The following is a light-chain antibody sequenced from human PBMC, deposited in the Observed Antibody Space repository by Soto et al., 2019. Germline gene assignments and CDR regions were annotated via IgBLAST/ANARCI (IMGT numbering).Light chain of an antibody. J-gene: IGKJ1*01. V-gene: IGKV3D-7*01. Sequence: IVMTQSPATLSLSPWERATLSCRASQSVSSSYLSWYQEKPGQAPRLLIYGASITATGIPARFSGSGSGTDFTLTISSLQPEDFAVYYCQQDYNLPWTFGQGTKVDIK. CDR2: GAS. CDR3: QQDYNLPWT. CDR1: QSVSSSY.